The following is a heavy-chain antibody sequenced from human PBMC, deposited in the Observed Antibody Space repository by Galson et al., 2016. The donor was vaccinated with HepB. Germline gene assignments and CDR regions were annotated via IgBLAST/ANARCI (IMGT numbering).Heavy chain of an antibody. V-gene: IGHV3-23*01. D-gene: IGHD6-13*01. CDR2: ITGSGSGT. CDR3: AKVTRPGISAPRYGMDV. Sequence: SLRLSCAVSGFTFSGYAMTWVRQAPGKGLEWVSGITGSGSGTYNGDSVKGRFAIFRDNSKNTLFLQMNNLRAEDTALYYCAKVTRPGISAPRYGMDVWGRGTTVTVSS. J-gene: IGHJ6*04. CDR1: GFTFSGYA.